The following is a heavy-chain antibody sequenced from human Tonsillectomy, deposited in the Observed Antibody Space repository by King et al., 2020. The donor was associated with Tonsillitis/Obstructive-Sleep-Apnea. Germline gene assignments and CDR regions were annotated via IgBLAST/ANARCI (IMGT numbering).Heavy chain of an antibody. CDR3: AREVYDCWSGLNPYYSCYGMDV. V-gene: IGHV3-30*04. CDR1: GFTFSSYA. CDR2: ISYDGSNK. J-gene: IGHJ6*02. D-gene: IGHD3-3*01. Sequence: VQLVESGGGVVQPGRSLRFSCAASGFTFSSYAMHWVRQAPGEGLEWVAVISYDGSNKYYADSVKGRFTISRDNSKNTLYLHMNSLRAEDTAVYYCAREVYDCWSGLNPYYSCYGMDVWGQGTTVTVSS.